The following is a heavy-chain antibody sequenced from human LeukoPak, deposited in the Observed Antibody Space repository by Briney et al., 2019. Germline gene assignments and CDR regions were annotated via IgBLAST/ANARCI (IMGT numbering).Heavy chain of an antibody. J-gene: IGHJ4*02. CDR1: GFTFSSYG. CDR2: IWYGGSNK. V-gene: IGHV3-30*02. CDR3: AKGGPSITGTLFFDY. Sequence: GGSLRLSCAASGFTFSSYGMHWVRQAPGKGLEWVAVIWYGGSNKYYADSVKGRFTISRDNSKNTLYLQMNSLRAEDTAVYYCAKGGPSITGTLFFDYWGQGTLVTVSS. D-gene: IGHD1-20*01.